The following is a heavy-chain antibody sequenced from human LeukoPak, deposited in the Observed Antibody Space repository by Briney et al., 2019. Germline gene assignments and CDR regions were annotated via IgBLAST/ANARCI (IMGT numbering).Heavy chain of an antibody. Sequence: SETLSLTCTVSSDSISSSYWSWIRQSPGKGLEWIGYIYYSGSTNYNPSLKSRVAISVHTSKNQFSLKLNSVTAADTAVYYCARGYCSSTICFQYFHHWGQGTLVTVSS. CDR2: IYYSGST. J-gene: IGHJ1*01. V-gene: IGHV4-59*01. CDR1: SDSISSSY. D-gene: IGHD2-2*01. CDR3: ARGYCSSTICFQYFHH.